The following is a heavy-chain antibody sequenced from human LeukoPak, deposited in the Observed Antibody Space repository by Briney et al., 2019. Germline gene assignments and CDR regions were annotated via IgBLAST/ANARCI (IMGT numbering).Heavy chain of an antibody. J-gene: IGHJ3*02. CDR1: GGSFSGYY. D-gene: IGHD3-22*01. CDR3: ARSSGYDSSGYAFDI. V-gene: IGHV4-34*01. Sequence: ASETLSLTCAVYGGSFSGYYWSWIRQPPGKGLEWIGEINHSGSTNYNPSLKSRVTISVDTSKNQFSLKLSSVTAADTAVYYCARSSGYDSSGYAFDIWGQGTMVTVSS. CDR2: INHSGST.